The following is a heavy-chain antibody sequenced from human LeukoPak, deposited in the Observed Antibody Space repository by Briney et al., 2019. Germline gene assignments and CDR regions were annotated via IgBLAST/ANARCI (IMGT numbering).Heavy chain of an antibody. Sequence: PGGCPRLSRADSGFTVSTDTMNSVRQAPGKGLGWVSGISAGGGSTYYADSVKGRFTLSRDNSKNTLYLQMNSLTVEDTAVYYCAKSPRSAADNWFDPWGQGTLVTVSS. CDR2: ISAGGGST. CDR3: AKSPRSAADNWFDP. J-gene: IGHJ5*02. D-gene: IGHD6-13*01. V-gene: IGHV3-23*01. CDR1: GFTVSTDT.